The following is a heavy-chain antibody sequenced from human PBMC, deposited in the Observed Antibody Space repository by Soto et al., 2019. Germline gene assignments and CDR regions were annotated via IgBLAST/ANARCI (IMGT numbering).Heavy chain of an antibody. Sequence: QVQLQESGPGLVKPSGTLTLTCAVSGGSISSSNWWCWVRKPPGKGLEWIGEIYHSGSTNYNQSLKSRVTISVDKSKNQFSLKLSSVTAADTAVYYCARVYSSGWYFDYWGQGTLVTVSS. J-gene: IGHJ4*02. CDR1: GGSISSSNW. V-gene: IGHV4-4*02. CDR3: ARVYSSGWYFDY. CDR2: IYHSGST. D-gene: IGHD6-19*01.